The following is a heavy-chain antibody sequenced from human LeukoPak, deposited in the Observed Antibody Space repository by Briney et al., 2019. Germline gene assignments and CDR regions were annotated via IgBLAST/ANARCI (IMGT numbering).Heavy chain of an antibody. J-gene: IGHJ4*02. D-gene: IGHD6-13*01. V-gene: IGHV4-30-4*08. CDR2: IYYSGST. CDR3: ARTAGYSSSWYYFDY. CDR1: GGSISSSSYY. Sequence: PSETLSLTCTVSGGSISSSSYYWGWIRQPPGKGLEWIGYIYYSGSTYYNPSLKSRVTISVDTSKNQFSLKLSSVTAADTAVYYCARTAGYSSSWYYFDYWGQGTLVTVSS.